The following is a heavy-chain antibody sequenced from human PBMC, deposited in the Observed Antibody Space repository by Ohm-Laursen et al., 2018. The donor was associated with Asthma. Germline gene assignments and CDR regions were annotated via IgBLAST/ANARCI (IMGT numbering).Heavy chain of an antibody. CDR1: GFTVGSDY. V-gene: IGHV3-48*01. Sequence: SLRLSCSASGFTVGSDYMTWVRQAPGKGLEWVSFISSDISTIYYADSVKGRFTISRDNAKNSLYLQMHSLRPEDTAVYYCARSWGGSDYWGQGTLVTVSS. CDR2: ISSDISTI. CDR3: ARSWGGSDY. J-gene: IGHJ4*02. D-gene: IGHD3-16*01.